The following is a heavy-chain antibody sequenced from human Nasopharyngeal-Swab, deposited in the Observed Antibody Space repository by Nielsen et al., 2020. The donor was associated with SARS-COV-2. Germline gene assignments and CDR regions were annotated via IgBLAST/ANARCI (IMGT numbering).Heavy chain of an antibody. J-gene: IGHJ5*02. V-gene: IGHV4-39*01. D-gene: IGHD6-19*01. CDR3: ARQCVPVVGPCNWLNP. CDR2: IFHSGNT. CDR1: GGSISRDIHY. Sequence: LETLSLTCTVSGGSISRDIHYWGWIRQPPGKGLEWIGTIFHSGNTYYNPSLKGRITISVDTSKNQFSLELTSVTAADTAVYYCARQCVPVVGPCNWLNPWGQGTLVTVSS.